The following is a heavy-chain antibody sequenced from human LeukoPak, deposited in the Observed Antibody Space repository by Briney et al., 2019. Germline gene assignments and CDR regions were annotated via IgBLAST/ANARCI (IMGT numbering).Heavy chain of an antibody. CDR3: TTDWDYDFRSGSAGTDY. J-gene: IGHJ4*02. Sequence: GGSLRLSCAASGFTFSNAWMSWVRQAPGEGLEWVGRIKSKTDGGTTDYAASGKGTFTISRDDSKNTLYLQMNSLETEVTPVYYCTTDWDYDFRSGSAGTDYWGQGTLVTVSS. D-gene: IGHD3-3*01. CDR2: IKSKTDGGTT. CDR1: GFTFSNAW. V-gene: IGHV3-15*01.